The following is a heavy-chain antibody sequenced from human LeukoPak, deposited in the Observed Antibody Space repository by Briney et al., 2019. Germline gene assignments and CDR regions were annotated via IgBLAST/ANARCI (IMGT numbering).Heavy chain of an antibody. D-gene: IGHD4-17*01. CDR2: IYPGDSDT. J-gene: IGHJ4*02. V-gene: IGHV5-51*01. CDR3: ARRGAVTTGGYYFDY. Sequence: GESLKISCKGSGYSFTSYWIGWERQMPGKGLEWMGIIYPGDSDTRYSPSFQGQVTISADKSISTAYLQWSSLKASDTAMYYCARRGAVTTGGYYFDYWGQGTLVTVSS. CDR1: GYSFTSYW.